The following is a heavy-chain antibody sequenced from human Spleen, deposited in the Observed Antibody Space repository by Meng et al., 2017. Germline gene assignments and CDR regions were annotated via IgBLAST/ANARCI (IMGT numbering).Heavy chain of an antibody. Sequence: GESLKISCAASGFTFSRYAMDWVRQAQGKGLEYVSGISGNGDSTFYASSVMGRFTISRDNSKNTLYLQMGSLRLEDMAVYYCARVHDGYHGNNFDAFDLWGQGTMVTVSS. CDR1: GFTFSRYA. CDR3: ARVHDGYHGNNFDAFDL. CDR2: ISGNGDST. J-gene: IGHJ3*01. V-gene: IGHV3-64*01. D-gene: IGHD5-24*01.